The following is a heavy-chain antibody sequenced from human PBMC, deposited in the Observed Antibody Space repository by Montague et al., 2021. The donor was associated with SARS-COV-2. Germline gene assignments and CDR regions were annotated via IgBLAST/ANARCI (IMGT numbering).Heavy chain of an antibody. Sequence: SLRLSCAASGFTFSSYGMHWVRQAPGKGLEWATLISYDGSNKYYADSVKGRFTISRDNSKNTLYLQMSSLRAGDTAVYYCARESSIDEKGMGLDYWGQGTLVTVSS. D-gene: IGHD5-24*01. CDR1: GFTFSSYG. V-gene: IGHV3-30-3*01. CDR3: ARESSIDEKGMGLDY. CDR2: ISYDGSNK. J-gene: IGHJ4*02.